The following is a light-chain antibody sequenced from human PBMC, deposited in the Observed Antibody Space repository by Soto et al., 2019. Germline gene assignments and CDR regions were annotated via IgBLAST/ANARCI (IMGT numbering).Light chain of an antibody. V-gene: IGKV3-20*01. CDR2: GAS. CDR3: QQYGSSRWT. Sequence: EVVMTQSPDTLSVSPGERATLSCRASQSVTSNLAWYQQKLGQAPRLLIYGASSRATGIPDRFSGSGSGTDFTLTISRLEPEDFAVYYCQQYGSSRWTFGQGTKVDIK. CDR1: QSVTSN. J-gene: IGKJ1*01.